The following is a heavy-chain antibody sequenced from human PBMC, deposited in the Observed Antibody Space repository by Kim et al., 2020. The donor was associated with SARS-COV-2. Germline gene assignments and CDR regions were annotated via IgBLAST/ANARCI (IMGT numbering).Heavy chain of an antibody. V-gene: IGHV4-39*01. J-gene: IGHJ5*02. CDR3: ARHVDTAMVRVWSGWFDP. CDR1: GGSISSSSYY. CDR2: IYYSGST. D-gene: IGHD5-18*01. Sequence: SETLSLTCTVSGGSISSSSYYWGWIRQPPGKGLEWIGSIYYSGSTYYNPSLKSRVTISVDTSKNQFSLKLSSVTAADTAVYYCARHVDTAMVRVWSGWFDPWGQGTLVTVSS.